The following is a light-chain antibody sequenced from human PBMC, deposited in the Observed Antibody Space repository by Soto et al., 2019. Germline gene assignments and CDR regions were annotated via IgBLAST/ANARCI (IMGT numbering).Light chain of an antibody. Sequence: QSVLTQPPSASGTPGQRVTISCSGSSSNIGVNYVNWYQQVPGATPKLLMFGNDQRPSGVPDRFSASKSGTSASLAISGLRSEDEAEYYCAVWDDSLGGVFGGGTKLTVL. CDR3: AVWDDSLGGV. CDR2: GND. J-gene: IGLJ3*02. CDR1: SSNIGVNY. V-gene: IGLV1-47*01.